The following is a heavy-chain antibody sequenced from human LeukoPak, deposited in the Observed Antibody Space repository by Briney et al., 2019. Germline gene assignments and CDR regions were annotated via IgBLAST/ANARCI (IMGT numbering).Heavy chain of an antibody. V-gene: IGHV3-7*01. CDR2: IKKDESEK. Sequence: GGSLRLSCAASGFTFRDYSDYWMSWVRQAPGKGLEGVANIKKDESEKYYVDSVKGRFTISRDNAKNSLFLQMNSLRAEDTAVYYCARVGRYSYAHNSWGQGTLVTVSS. J-gene: IGHJ4*02. CDR3: ARVGRYSYAHNS. D-gene: IGHD5-18*01. CDR1: GFTFRDYSDYW.